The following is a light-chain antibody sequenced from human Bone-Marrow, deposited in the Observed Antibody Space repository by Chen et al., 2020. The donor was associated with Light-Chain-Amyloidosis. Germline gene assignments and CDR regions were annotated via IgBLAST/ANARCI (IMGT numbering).Light chain of an antibody. CDR1: QSLLYSSNNKNY. Sequence: DFLMTKSPDSLAGSLAERATINCKSSQSLLYSSNNKNYLAWYQQKPGQSPKLLYYWASTRESGVPDRFSGSGSGTDFTLTISSLQAEDVAVYYCQQYYSTPPTFGQGTKVEIK. J-gene: IGKJ1*01. CDR2: WAS. CDR3: QQYYSTPPT. V-gene: IGKV4-1*01.